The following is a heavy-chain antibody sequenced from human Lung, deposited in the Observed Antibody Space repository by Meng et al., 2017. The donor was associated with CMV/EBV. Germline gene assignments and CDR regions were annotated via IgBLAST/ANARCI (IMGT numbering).Heavy chain of an antibody. D-gene: IGHD3-22*01. CDR3: AKRGDSSGTYAMDV. J-gene: IGHJ6*02. CDR2: IRFDGTNK. V-gene: IGHV3-30*02. CDR1: GSTFSSYA. Sequence: GGSLRLXCAASGSTFSSYAMHWVRQAPGKGLEWVANIRFDGTNKYHADSVKGRFTISRDNSKNTLYLQMNSLRAEDTAVYYCAKRGDSSGTYAMDVWGQGXTVTLSS.